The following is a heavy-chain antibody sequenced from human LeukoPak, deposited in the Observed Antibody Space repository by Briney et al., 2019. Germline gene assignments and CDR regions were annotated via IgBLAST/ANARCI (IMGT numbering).Heavy chain of an antibody. CDR1: GFTVSSNY. J-gene: IGHJ2*01. Sequence: TGGSLRLSCAASGFTVSSNYMSWVRQAPGKGLEWVSVIYSGGSTYYADSVKGRFTISRDNAKNSLYLQMNSLRAEDTALYYCAKVGEGAAAGIYWYFDLWGRGTLVTVSS. D-gene: IGHD6-13*01. CDR2: IYSGGST. V-gene: IGHV3-53*05. CDR3: AKVGEGAAAGIYWYFDL.